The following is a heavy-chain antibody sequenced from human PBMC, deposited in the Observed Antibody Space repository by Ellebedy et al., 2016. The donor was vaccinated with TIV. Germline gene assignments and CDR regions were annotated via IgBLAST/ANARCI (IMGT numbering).Heavy chain of an antibody. Sequence: MPSETLSLTCTISGGSISNYYWTWVRQPPGKGLEWIGLIYHSGVTNYNPSLKSRITMSVDTSKNEFSLKLSSVTAADTAVYYCARRGITVVRGAHYYYYGLDVWGQGTTVTVSS. CDR3: ARRGITVVRGAHYYYYGLDV. D-gene: IGHD3-10*01. CDR1: GGSISNYY. V-gene: IGHV4-59*01. J-gene: IGHJ6*02. CDR2: IYHSGVT.